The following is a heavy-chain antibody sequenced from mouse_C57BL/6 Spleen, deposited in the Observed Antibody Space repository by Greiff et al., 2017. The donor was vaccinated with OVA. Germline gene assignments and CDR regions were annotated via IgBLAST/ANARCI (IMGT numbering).Heavy chain of an antibody. CDR3: ARSSYDYPLDY. Sequence: EVQGVESGGGLVQPGGSLSLSCAASGFTFTDYYMSWVRQPPGKALEWLGFIRNKANGYTTEYSASVKGRFTISRDNSQSILYLQMNALRAEDSATYYCARSSYDYPLDYWGQGTTLTVSS. V-gene: IGHV7-3*01. CDR1: GFTFTDYY. CDR2: IRNKANGYTT. J-gene: IGHJ2*01. D-gene: IGHD2-4*01.